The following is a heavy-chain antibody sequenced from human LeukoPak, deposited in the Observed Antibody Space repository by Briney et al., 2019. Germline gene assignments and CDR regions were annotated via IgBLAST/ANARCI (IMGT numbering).Heavy chain of an antibody. V-gene: IGHV4-39*01. J-gene: IGHJ4*02. D-gene: IGHD3-10*01. CDR3: ARVRLGFAVDY. CDR2: IYFSGST. Sequence: SETLSLTCAVSGGSISSNAYSWSWIRQPPGKALEWIGTIYFSGSTFSNPSLRSRVTISADISRNQFSLKMSSVTAADTAVYYCARVRLGFAVDYWGQGTLVTVSS. CDR1: GGSISSNAYS.